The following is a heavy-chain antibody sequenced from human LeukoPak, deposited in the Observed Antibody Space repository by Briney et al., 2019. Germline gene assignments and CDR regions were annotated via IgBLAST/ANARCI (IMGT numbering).Heavy chain of an antibody. J-gene: IGHJ6*02. D-gene: IGHD3-9*01. CDR3: ARGAGGYDILTGYYSLYGMDV. CDR1: GFTFSSYA. V-gene: IGHV3-23*01. CDR2: ISGSGGST. Sequence: TGGSLRLSCAASGFTFSSYAMSWVRQAPGKGLEWVSAISGSGGSTYYADSVKGRFTISRDNSKNTLYLQMNSLRAEDTAVYYCARGAGGYDILTGYYSLYGMDVWGQGTTVTVSS.